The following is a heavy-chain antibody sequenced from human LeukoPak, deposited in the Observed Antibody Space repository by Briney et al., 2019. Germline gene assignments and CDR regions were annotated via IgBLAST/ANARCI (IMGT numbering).Heavy chain of an antibody. D-gene: IGHD3-10*01. CDR1: GYTFTSYA. V-gene: IGHV7-4-1*02. Sequence: GASVKVSCKPSGYTFTSYALNWVRQAPGQGLEWMGWIHTNTERPTYAQAFTGRFVFSLDTSVDTAYLHISSLEAEDTAMFFCASAARSVRGLEAFDVWGQGTMVTVSS. CDR2: IHTNTERP. CDR3: ASAARSVRGLEAFDV. J-gene: IGHJ3*01.